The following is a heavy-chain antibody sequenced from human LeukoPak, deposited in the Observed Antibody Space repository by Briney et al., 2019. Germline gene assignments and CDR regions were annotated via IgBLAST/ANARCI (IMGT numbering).Heavy chain of an antibody. J-gene: IGHJ3*02. V-gene: IGHV1-69*05. Sequence: SVKVSCKASGGTFSSYAISWVRQAPGQGLEWMGGIIPIFGTANYAQKFQGRVTITTDESTSTAYMELSSLRSEDTAVYYCARWQLARGAFDIWGQGTMVTVSS. CDR1: GGTFSSYA. D-gene: IGHD6-13*01. CDR3: ARWQLARGAFDI. CDR2: IIPIFGTA.